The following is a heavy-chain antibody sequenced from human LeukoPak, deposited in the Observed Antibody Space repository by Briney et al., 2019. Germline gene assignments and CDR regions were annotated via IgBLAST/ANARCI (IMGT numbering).Heavy chain of an antibody. D-gene: IGHD6-19*01. CDR2: IYYSGST. CDR1: GGSISSYY. Sequence: SETLSLTCTVSGGSISSYYWSWIRQPPGKGLEWIGYIYYSGSTNYNPSLKSRVTISVDTSKNQFSLKLSSVTAADTAVYYCARDRLGRVAVADTYSYYGMDVWGQGTTVTVSS. CDR3: ARDRLGRVAVADTYSYYGMDV. J-gene: IGHJ6*02. V-gene: IGHV4-59*01.